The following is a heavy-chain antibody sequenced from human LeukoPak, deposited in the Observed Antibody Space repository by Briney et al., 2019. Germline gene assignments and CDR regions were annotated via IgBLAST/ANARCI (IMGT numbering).Heavy chain of an antibody. CDR1: GGSISSSSYY. V-gene: IGHV4-39*01. CDR3: ASLLLWFGEADAFDI. J-gene: IGHJ3*02. D-gene: IGHD3-10*01. CDR2: IYYSGST. Sequence: SETLSLTCTVSGGSISSSSYYWGGIRQPPGKGLEWIGSIYYSGSTYYNPSLKSRVTISVDTSKNQFSLKLSSVTAADAAVYYCASLLLWFGEADAFDIWGQGTMVTVSS.